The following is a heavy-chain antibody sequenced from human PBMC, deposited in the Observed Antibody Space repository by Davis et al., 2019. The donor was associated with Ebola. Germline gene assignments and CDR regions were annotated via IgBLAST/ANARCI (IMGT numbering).Heavy chain of an antibody. CDR2: IYPRDSDT. Sequence: PGGSLRLSCKGSEYSFTNYWIGWVRQKPGKGLEWMGIIYPRDSDTQYSPSFQGQITISADKSTSPAYLQWSSLKASDTAIYYCARSGIFGVPFSHFDYWGQGTLVTVSS. V-gene: IGHV5-51*01. CDR3: ARSGIFGVPFSHFDY. J-gene: IGHJ4*02. CDR1: EYSFTNYW. D-gene: IGHD3-3*01.